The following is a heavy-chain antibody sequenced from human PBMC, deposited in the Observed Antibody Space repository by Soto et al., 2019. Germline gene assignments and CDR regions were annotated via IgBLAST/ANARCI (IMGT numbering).Heavy chain of an antibody. V-gene: IGHV1-69*13. Sequence: WASVKVSCKASGGTFSSYAISWVRQAPGQGLEWMGGIIPIFGTANYAQKFQGRVTITADESTSTAYMELSSLRSEDTAVYYCARPPVGATHQAGYWGQGTLVTVSS. CDR2: IIPIFGTA. CDR1: GGTFSSYA. J-gene: IGHJ4*02. D-gene: IGHD1-26*01. CDR3: ARPPVGATHQAGY.